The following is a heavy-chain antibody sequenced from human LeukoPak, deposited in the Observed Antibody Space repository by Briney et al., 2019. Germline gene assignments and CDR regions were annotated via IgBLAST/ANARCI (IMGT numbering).Heavy chain of an antibody. V-gene: IGHV1-2*02. CDR3: ARDRGYYDSSGNDAFDI. Sequence: ASVTVSCKASGYTFTGYYMHWVRQAPGQGLEWMGWINPNSGGTNYAQKFQGRVTMTRDTSISTAYMELSRLRSDDTAVYYCARDRGYYDSSGNDAFDIWGQGTMVTVSS. CDR1: GYTFTGYY. CDR2: INPNSGGT. D-gene: IGHD3-22*01. J-gene: IGHJ3*02.